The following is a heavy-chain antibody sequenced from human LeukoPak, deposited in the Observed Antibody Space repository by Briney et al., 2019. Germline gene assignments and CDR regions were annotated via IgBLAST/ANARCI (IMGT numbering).Heavy chain of an antibody. CDR1: GDSISRDY. Sequence: SETLSLTCIVSGDSISRDYWSWIRQPPGKGLEWIGSIYSSGSTYYNPSLKSRVTISVDTSKNQFSLKLSSVTAADTALYYCARDRAAIGHFDSWGQGTLVTVSS. J-gene: IGHJ4*02. D-gene: IGHD5-24*01. V-gene: IGHV4-39*07. CDR3: ARDRAAIGHFDS. CDR2: IYSSGST.